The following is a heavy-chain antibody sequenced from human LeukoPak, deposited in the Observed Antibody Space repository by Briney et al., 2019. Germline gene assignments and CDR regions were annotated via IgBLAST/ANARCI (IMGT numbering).Heavy chain of an antibody. D-gene: IGHD5-24*01. CDR2: IIPIFGTA. Sequence: ASVKVSCKASGCTFSSYAISWVRQAPGQGLEWMGGIIPIFGTANYAQKFQGRVTITADESTSTAYMELRSLRSEDTAVYYCASVYKNGMDVWGQGTTVTVS. CDR1: GCTFSSYA. V-gene: IGHV1-69*13. J-gene: IGHJ6*02. CDR3: ASVYKNGMDV.